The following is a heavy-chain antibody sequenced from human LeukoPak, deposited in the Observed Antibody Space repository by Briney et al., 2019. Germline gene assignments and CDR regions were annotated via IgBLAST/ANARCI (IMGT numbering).Heavy chain of an antibody. J-gene: IGHJ4*02. V-gene: IGHV1-3*01. D-gene: IGHD1-26*01. CDR2: INAGNGNT. Sequence: GASVKVSCKASGYTFTSYALRWVRQAPGQRLEWMGWINAGNGNTKYSQKFQGRLSINRDTSASTAYMELSSLTSEDTAVYYCARGDGGTYVDYWGQGTLVTVSS. CDR3: ARGDGGTYVDY. CDR1: GYTFTSYA.